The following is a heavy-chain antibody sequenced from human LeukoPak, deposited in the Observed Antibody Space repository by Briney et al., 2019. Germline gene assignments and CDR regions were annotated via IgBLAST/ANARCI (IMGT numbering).Heavy chain of an antibody. CDR3: ARADKDGYGFFGFDY. J-gene: IGHJ4*02. V-gene: IGHV3-20*04. Sequence: GGSLRLSCAASGFAFNDYGMSWVRQAPGKGLEWVSGINWNGGSIGYADSVKGRFTISRDNAKNSLYLQINSLRAEDTALYYCARADKDGYGFFGFDYWGQGTLVTVSS. CDR2: INWNGGSI. D-gene: IGHD5-18*01. CDR1: GFAFNDYG.